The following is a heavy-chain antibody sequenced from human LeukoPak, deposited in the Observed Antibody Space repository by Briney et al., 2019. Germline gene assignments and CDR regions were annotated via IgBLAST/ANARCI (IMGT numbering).Heavy chain of an antibody. J-gene: IGHJ6*03. CDR3: TAIREYCDSAGCYSPYFYYYMDV. D-gene: IGHD2-15*01. CDR2: IKTKQDGGTT. V-gene: IGHV3-15*01. CDR1: GFTFGNAW. Sequence: GGSLRLSCAASGFTFGNAWMNWVRQAPGKGLEWVGRIKTKQDGGTTDYATPVKGRFTISGDDSRNTLYLQMNSLRTDDTAIYYCTAIREYCDSAGCYSPYFYYYMDVWGKGTTVAVSS.